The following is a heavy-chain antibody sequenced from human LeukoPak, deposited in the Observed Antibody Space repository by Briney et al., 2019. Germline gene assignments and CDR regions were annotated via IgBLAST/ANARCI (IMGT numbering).Heavy chain of an antibody. D-gene: IGHD2-2*01. CDR2: INPSGGST. J-gene: IGHJ3*02. CDR1: GYTFTSSY. V-gene: IGHV1-46*01. Sequence: ASVKVSCKASGYTFTSSYMHWVRQAPGQGLEWMGIINPSGGSTSYAQKFQGRVTMTRDTSTSTVYMELSSVRSEDTAVYYCARGARFLGYCSSTSCPGSAFDIWGQGTMVTVSS. CDR3: ARGARFLGYCSSTSCPGSAFDI.